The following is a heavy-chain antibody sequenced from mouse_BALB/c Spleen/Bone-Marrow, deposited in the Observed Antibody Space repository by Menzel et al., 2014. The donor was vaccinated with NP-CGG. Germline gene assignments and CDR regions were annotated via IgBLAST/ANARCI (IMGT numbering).Heavy chain of an antibody. CDR3: ARDNYGAIAY. Sequence: QVQLQQSGAELAKPGASVKMSCKASGYTFTSYWMHWVKQRPGQGLEWIGYINPSTGYTEYNQKFKDKATLTAVKSSTTAYMQLRSLTSEDSAVYYCARDNYGAIAYWGQGTLGTGSA. D-gene: IGHD2-12*01. V-gene: IGHV1-7*01. CDR1: GYTFTSYW. CDR2: INPSTGYT. J-gene: IGHJ3*01.